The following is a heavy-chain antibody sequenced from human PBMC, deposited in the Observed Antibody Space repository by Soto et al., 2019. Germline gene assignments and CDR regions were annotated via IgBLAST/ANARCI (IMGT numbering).Heavy chain of an antibody. D-gene: IGHD6-13*01. Sequence: PSETLSLTCTVSGGSVSSRSYFWSWIRQPPGKGLEWIGCIYYSGSTNYNPSLKSRVTISLDTSKNQFSLKLSSVTAADTAVYYCARETIAAAYSYYYYGMDVWGQGTTVTVSS. J-gene: IGHJ6*02. CDR1: GGSVSSRSYF. CDR2: IYYSGST. CDR3: ARETIAAAYSYYYYGMDV. V-gene: IGHV4-61*01.